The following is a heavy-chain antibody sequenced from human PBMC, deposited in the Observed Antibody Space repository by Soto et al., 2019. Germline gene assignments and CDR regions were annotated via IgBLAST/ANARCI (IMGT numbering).Heavy chain of an antibody. CDR1: GFTFSNYA. J-gene: IGHJ4*02. V-gene: IGHV3-23*01. CDR2: ISGSGGST. Sequence: EVQLLESGGGLVQPGGSLRLSCAASGFTFSNYAMNWVRQAPGKGLGWGSVISGSGGSTYYADSVKGRFTISRDNSKNTLYLQMNSLRAEDTAVYYCARRSSSWYFDYWGQGTLVTVSS. CDR3: ARRSSSWYFDY. D-gene: IGHD6-13*01.